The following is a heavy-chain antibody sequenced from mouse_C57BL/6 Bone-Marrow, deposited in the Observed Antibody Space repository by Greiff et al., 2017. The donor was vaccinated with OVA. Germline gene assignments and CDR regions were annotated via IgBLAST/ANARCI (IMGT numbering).Heavy chain of an antibody. J-gene: IGHJ3*01. CDR3: AKEDYDGPSSFAF. CDR1: GYSFTGYY. CDR2: IDPYNGVS. D-gene: IGHD2-4*01. Sequence: VQLQQSGPELVKPGASVKMSCKASGYSFTGYYMHWVKQSHGNILDWIGYIDPYNGVSSYNQKFKGKATLTVDTSSSTAYMELRSLTSEDSAVYDCAKEDYDGPSSFAFWGQGTLATVSA. V-gene: IGHV1-31*01.